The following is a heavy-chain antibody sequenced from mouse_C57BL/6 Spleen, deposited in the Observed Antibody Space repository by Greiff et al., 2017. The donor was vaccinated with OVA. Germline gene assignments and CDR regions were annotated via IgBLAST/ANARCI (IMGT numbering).Heavy chain of an antibody. CDR3: ARRYGSSYGYFDV. V-gene: IGHV5-17*01. CDR1: GFTFSDYG. Sequence: DVKLVESGGGLVKPGGSLKLSCAASGFTFSDYGMHWVRQAPEKGLEWVAYISSGSSTIYSADTVKGRFTISRDNAKNTLFLQMTSLRSEDTAMYYGARRYGSSYGYFDVWGTGTTVTVSS. D-gene: IGHD1-1*01. J-gene: IGHJ1*03. CDR2: ISSGSSTI.